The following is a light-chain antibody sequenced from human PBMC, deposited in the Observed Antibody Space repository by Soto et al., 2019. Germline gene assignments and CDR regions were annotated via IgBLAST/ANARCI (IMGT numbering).Light chain of an antibody. V-gene: IGKV3D-20*01. Sequence: EIVLTQAPATLSLSPGEIATLSCGASQSVSSSYLAWYQQKPGLAPRLLIYDSSTMATGIPDRFSGSGSWTAFTLTISSLEPEDFAVYYCQQYCSSPRYTFGQGTKLEIK. J-gene: IGKJ2*01. CDR3: QQYCSSPRYT. CDR1: QSVSSSY. CDR2: DSS.